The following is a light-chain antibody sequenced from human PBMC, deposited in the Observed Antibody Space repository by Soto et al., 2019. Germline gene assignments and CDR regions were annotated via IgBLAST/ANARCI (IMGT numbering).Light chain of an antibody. CDR1: QGISSY. Sequence: AIRMTQYTSSLSASTGDRVTITCRASQGISSYLAWYQQKPGKAPKLLIYAASTLQSGVPSRFSGSGSGTDFTLTISCLQSEDFATYYCQQYYSYPRTFGQGTMV. V-gene: IGKV1-8*01. CDR3: QQYYSYPRT. CDR2: AAS. J-gene: IGKJ1*01.